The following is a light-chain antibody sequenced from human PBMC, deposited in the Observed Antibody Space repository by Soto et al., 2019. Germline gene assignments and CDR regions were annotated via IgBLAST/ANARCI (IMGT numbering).Light chain of an antibody. V-gene: IGKV3-15*01. CDR1: QSVGSN. CDR2: GAS. Sequence: EIVMTQSPATLSVSPGERATLSCRASQSVGSNLAWYQHKAGQAPRLLIYGASTRATGTPARFSGSGSGTEFTLTISSLQSEDFAVYYRQQYNNWPPYTFGQGTKLEIK. J-gene: IGKJ2*01. CDR3: QQYNNWPPYT.